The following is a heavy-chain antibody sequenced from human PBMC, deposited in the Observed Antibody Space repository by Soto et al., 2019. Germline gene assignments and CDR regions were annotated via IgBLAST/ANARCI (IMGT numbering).Heavy chain of an antibody. D-gene: IGHD2-21*01. CDR3: ARGGCGGECSFDY. Sequence: ASVKVSCKASGYTFTSHYIHWVRQAPGQGLEWMGIINPSGGDTTYAQQFQGRVTMTRDTSTRTVYMELSSLRSGDTAVYYCARGGCGGECSFDYWGQGTLVTVSS. J-gene: IGHJ4*02. CDR1: GYTFTSHY. CDR2: INPSGGDT. V-gene: IGHV1-46*01.